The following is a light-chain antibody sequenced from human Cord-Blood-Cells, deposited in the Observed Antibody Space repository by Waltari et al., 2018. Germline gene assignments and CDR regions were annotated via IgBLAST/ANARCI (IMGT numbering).Light chain of an antibody. CDR2: EGS. Sequence: QAALTQPASVAGSPGQSITISGTGTSSDGGRYNLVSWYQQHPGKATKRMIYEGSKRPSGVPNRFSGAKSGNTDALTISGLQAEDEADYYCCSYAGSSTFYVFGTGTKVTVL. V-gene: IGLV2-23*01. J-gene: IGLJ1*01. CDR1: SSDGGRYNL. CDR3: CSYAGSSTFYV.